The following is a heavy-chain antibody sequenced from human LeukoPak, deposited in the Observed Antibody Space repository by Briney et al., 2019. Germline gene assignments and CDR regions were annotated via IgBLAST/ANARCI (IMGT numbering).Heavy chain of an antibody. CDR1: AGSISGYY. CDR2: IYSTGST. CDR3: ARVGAAAGTVSY. J-gene: IGHJ4*02. V-gene: IGHV4-4*07. D-gene: IGHD6-13*01. Sequence: SETLSLTCTVSAGSISGYYWSWIRQPAGKALEWIGRIYSTGSTNYNPSLKSRVTMSVDTSKNQFSLKLSSVTAADTAVYYCARVGAAAGTVSYWGQGTLVTVSS.